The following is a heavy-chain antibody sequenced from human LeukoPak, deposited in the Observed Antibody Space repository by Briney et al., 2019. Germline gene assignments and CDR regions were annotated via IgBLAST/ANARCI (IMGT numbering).Heavy chain of an antibody. J-gene: IGHJ6*03. CDR2: IFPSGGEI. CDR1: GFTFSTFA. V-gene: IGHV3-23*01. CDR3: AKEGYSSGWYELEPYYYYYMDV. D-gene: IGHD6-19*01. Sequence: GGSLRLSCAASGFTFSTFAMIWVRQPPGKGLEWVSSIFPSGGEIHYADSVRGRFTISRDNSKNTLYLQMNSLRAEDTAVYYCAKEGYSSGWYELEPYYYYYMDVWGKGTTVTVSS.